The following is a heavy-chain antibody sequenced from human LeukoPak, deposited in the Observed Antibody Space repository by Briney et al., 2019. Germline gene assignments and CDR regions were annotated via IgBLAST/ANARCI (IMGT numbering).Heavy chain of an antibody. D-gene: IGHD1-26*01. V-gene: IGHV4-4*02. Sequence: KPSGPLSLTCAISGGSISSSNWWSWVRQPPGKGLEWIGEIYHSGSTNYSPSLKSRVTISVDKSKNQFSLKVTSVTAADTAVYYCARVSSGSYYFDSWGQETLVTVFS. CDR1: GGSISSSNW. J-gene: IGHJ4*02. CDR2: IYHSGST. CDR3: ARVSSGSYYFDS.